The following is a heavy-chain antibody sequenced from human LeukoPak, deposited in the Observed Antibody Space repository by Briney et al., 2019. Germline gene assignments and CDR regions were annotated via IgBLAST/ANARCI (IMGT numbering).Heavy chain of an antibody. CDR3: TTVGYGSGSSSFGDYFDY. Sequence: PGGYLRLSCAASGFTFSNARMSWVRQAPGKGLDYIGRIKSKTDGGTTDYAAPVKGRFTISRDDSKNTLYLQMNSLKSEDTAVYYCTTVGYGSGSSSFGDYFDYWGQGTLVTVSS. CDR1: GFTFSNAR. V-gene: IGHV3-15*01. CDR2: IKSKTDGGTT. J-gene: IGHJ4*02. D-gene: IGHD3-10*01.